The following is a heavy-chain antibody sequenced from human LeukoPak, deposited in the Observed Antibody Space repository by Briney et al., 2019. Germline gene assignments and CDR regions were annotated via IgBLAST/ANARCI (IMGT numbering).Heavy chain of an antibody. CDR1: GGTFSSYA. V-gene: IGHV1-69*04. D-gene: IGHD3-3*01. Sequence: SVKVSCKASGGTFSSYAISWVRQAPGQGLEWMGRIIPILGIANYAQKFQGRVTITADKSTSTAYMELSSLRSEDTAVYYCARDFKEWSADYWGQGTLVTVSS. CDR3: ARDFKEWSADY. CDR2: IIPILGIA. J-gene: IGHJ4*02.